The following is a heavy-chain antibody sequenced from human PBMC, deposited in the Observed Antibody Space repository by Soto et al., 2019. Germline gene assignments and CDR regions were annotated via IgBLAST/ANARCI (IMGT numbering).Heavy chain of an antibody. D-gene: IGHD6-13*01. CDR2: ISYDGSNK. CDR3: AKGQGGGSGIAAAWLYYYYNTMDV. CDR1: GFTFSSYG. Sequence: EGSLRLSCAASGFTFSSYGMHWVRQAPGKGLEWVTVISYDGSNKYYADSVKGRFTISRDISKNTLYLQMNSLRAEDTAVYYCAKGQGGGSGIAAAWLYYYYNTMDVWGQGTTVTVSS. V-gene: IGHV3-30*18. J-gene: IGHJ6*02.